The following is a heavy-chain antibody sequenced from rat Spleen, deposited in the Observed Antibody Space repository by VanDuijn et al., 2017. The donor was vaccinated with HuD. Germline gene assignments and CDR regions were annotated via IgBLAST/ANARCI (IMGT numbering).Heavy chain of an antibody. D-gene: IGHD1-12*02. CDR2: ISYSGST. J-gene: IGHJ2*01. V-gene: IGHV3-1*01. CDR3: ARFYYDGTYYYFDF. Sequence: QLQESGPGLVKPSQSLSLTCSVTEYSITSSYRWNWIRKFPGNKMEWIGHISYSGSTSYNPSLKSRVSITRDTSKNQFFLQLNSVTTEDTATYYCARFYYDGTYYYFDFWGQGVMVTVSS. CDR1: EYSITSSY.